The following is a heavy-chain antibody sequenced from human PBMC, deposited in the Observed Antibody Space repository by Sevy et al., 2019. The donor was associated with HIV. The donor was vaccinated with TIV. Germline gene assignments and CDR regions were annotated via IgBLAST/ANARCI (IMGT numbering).Heavy chain of an antibody. Sequence: GGSLRLSCAASGFSFSVYWMSWVRQAPGKGLEWVATLKQDGSEKYYVDSVKGRFTISRDNAKNSLYLQRNSLRAEDTAVYYCVGEGVGGYSYSLDCWGQGTLVTVSS. J-gene: IGHJ4*02. CDR3: VGEGVGGYSYSLDC. V-gene: IGHV3-7*01. CDR1: GFSFSVYW. D-gene: IGHD5-18*01. CDR2: LKQDGSEK.